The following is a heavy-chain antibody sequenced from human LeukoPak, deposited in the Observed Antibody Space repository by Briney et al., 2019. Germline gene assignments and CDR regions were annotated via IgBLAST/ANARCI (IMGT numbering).Heavy chain of an antibody. CDR3: ARGGNVYDRNFDC. V-gene: IGHV4-59*01. J-gene: IGHJ4*02. Sequence: SETLSLTCTVSGGSISSYYWSWIRQPPGKGLEWIGYIYYSGSTNYKPSLKIRVTMSVDTSKYQFSLRLSSVTAADTAVYYCARGGNVYDRNFDCWGQGTLVTVSS. CDR2: IYYSGST. D-gene: IGHD3-22*01. CDR1: GGSISSYY.